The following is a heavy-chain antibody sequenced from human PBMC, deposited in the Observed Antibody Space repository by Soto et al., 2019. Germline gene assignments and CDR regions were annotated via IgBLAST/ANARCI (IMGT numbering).Heavy chain of an antibody. CDR3: ARAVGDPLYYLDY. CDR1: SDSISSYY. CDR2: TDYSGNT. J-gene: IGHJ4*02. V-gene: IGHV4-59*08. D-gene: IGHD6-19*01. Sequence: QVQLQESGPGLVRPSETLSLTCAVSSDSISSYYWIWIRQSPGKGLEWIGYTDYSGNTNYNPSLKSRVTIPGDTSKNQFSLMLSSVTAADTAVYYCARAVGDPLYYLDYWGQGTLVTVSS.